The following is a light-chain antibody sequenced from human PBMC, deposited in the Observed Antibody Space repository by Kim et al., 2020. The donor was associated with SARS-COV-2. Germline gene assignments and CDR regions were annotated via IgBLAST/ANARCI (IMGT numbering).Light chain of an antibody. CDR1: SSDVGGYNY. Sequence: PGQPITSSCTGTSSDVGGYNYVAWYQQHPGKAPKLMIYDVRNRPSGVSDRFSGSKSGNTASLTISGLQAEDEAEYYCSSYTSSSKVFGGGTQLTVL. CDR3: SSYTSSSKV. CDR2: DVR. J-gene: IGLJ3*02. V-gene: IGLV2-14*03.